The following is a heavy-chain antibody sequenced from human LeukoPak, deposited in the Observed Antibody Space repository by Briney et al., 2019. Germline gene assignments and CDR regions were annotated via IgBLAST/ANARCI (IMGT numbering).Heavy chain of an antibody. CDR3: ARGYYSGSYSGEEPPFGY. CDR1: GYTFTSYY. Sequence: ASVKVSCKASGYTFTSYYMHWVRQAPGQGLEWMGIINPSGGSTSYAQKFQGRVTMTRDTSTSTVYMELSSLRSEDEAVYYCARGYYSGSYSGEEPPFGYWGQGTLVTVSS. V-gene: IGHV1-46*01. CDR2: INPSGGST. J-gene: IGHJ4*02. D-gene: IGHD1-26*01.